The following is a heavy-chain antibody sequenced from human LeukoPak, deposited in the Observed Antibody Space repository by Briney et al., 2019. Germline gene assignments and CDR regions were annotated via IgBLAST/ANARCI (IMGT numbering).Heavy chain of an antibody. CDR1: GFTFSSYG. Sequence: LTGGSLRLSCAASGFTFSSYGMHWVRQAPGKGLEWVAVISYDGSNKYYADSVKGRFTISRDNSKNTLYLQMNSLRAEDTAVYYCAKDRGAVGYDAFDIWGQGTMVTVSS. J-gene: IGHJ3*02. V-gene: IGHV3-30*18. CDR2: ISYDGSNK. D-gene: IGHD2-2*03. CDR3: AKDRGAVGYDAFDI.